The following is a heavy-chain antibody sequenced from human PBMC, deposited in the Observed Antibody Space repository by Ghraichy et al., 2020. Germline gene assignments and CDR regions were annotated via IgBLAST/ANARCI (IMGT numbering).Heavy chain of an antibody. D-gene: IGHD3-10*01. V-gene: IGHV4-59*01. J-gene: IGHJ5*02. Sequence: ESLNISCTVSGGSISSYYWSWIRQPPGKGLEWIGYIYYSGSTNYNPSLKSRVTISVDTSKNQFSLKLSSVTAADTAVYYCARSGIEGFDPWGQGTLVTVSS. CDR1: GGSISSYY. CDR2: IYYSGST. CDR3: ARSGIEGFDP.